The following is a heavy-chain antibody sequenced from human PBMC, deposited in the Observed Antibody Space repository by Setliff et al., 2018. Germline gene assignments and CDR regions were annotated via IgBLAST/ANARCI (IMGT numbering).Heavy chain of an antibody. Sequence: GGSLRLSCAASGFTFSDHYMTWIRQAPGKGLEWVSYISSSGSLTLYADSVRGRFTISRDDAKNSLYLQMNGLRAEDTAVYYCATKAVAGTGGQGTLVTVSS. V-gene: IGHV3-11*01. D-gene: IGHD6-19*01. CDR3: ATKAVAGT. CDR1: GFTFSDHY. CDR2: ISSSGSLT. J-gene: IGHJ4*02.